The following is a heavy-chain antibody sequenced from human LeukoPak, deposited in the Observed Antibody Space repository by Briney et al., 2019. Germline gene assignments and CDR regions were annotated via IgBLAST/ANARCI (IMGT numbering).Heavy chain of an antibody. J-gene: IGHJ4*02. V-gene: IGHV3-74*01. Sequence: GGSLRLSCAASGFTSSSYWMHWVRQAPGKGLVWVSHINSDGSSTSYADSVKGRFTISRDNAKNTLYLQMNSLRAEDTAVYYCARDPAYYDSSGLTDYWGQGTLVTVSS. CDR2: INSDGSST. CDR1: GFTSSSYW. CDR3: ARDPAYYDSSGLTDY. D-gene: IGHD3-22*01.